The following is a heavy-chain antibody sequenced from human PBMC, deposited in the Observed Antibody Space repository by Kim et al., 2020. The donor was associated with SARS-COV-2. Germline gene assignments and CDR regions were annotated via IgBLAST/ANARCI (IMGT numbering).Heavy chain of an antibody. CDR2: ISGSGADT. D-gene: IGHD3-10*01. Sequence: GGSLRLSCVGSGLTFSNCAMSWVRQAPGKGLEWVSAISGSGADTYYADSVKGRFTISRDNSRNTLYLQMNGLRVEDTAVYYCAKDSPTNYYGSGSLRWFGPWGQRTLVSVYS. J-gene: IGHJ5*02. CDR3: AKDSPTNYYGSGSLRWFGP. CDR1: GLTFSNCA. V-gene: IGHV3-23*01.